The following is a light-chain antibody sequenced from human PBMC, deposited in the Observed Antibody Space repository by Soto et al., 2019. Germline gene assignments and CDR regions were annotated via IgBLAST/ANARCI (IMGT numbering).Light chain of an antibody. J-gene: IGLJ1*01. CDR1: SSDIGGYNY. Sequence: QSVLTQPASLSGSPGQSITISCTGTSSDIGGYNYVSWYQQLPGKVPKLIIYDVSNRPSGVSDRFSGSKSGNAASLTISGLQAEDEADYYCSSYTSTSTLYVFGTGTKVTVL. CDR3: SSYTSTSTLYV. V-gene: IGLV2-14*03. CDR2: DVS.